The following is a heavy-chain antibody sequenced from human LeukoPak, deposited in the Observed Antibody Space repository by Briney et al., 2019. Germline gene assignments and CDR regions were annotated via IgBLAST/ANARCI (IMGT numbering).Heavy chain of an antibody. D-gene: IGHD2-2*02. V-gene: IGHV1-2*02. J-gene: IGHJ3*02. CDR2: INPNSGGT. CDR1: GYTFTGYY. Sequence: ASVKVSCKASGYTFTGYYMHWVRQAPGQGLEWMGWINPNSGGTNYAQKFQGRFTMTRDTSISTAYMELSRLRSDDTAVYYCARGCSSTSCYTEDAFDIWGQGTMVTVSS. CDR3: ARGCSSTSCYTEDAFDI.